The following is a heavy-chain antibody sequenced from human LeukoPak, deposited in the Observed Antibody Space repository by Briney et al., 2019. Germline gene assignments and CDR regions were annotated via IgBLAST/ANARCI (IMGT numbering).Heavy chain of an antibody. J-gene: IGHJ4*02. CDR3: AREIVSAWLRSGSYYAVDY. Sequence: GASVKVSCKASGHTFTSYYMHWVRQVPGQGLEWMGIINPSGGSTSYAQKFQGRVTMTRDTSTNTVYMELSSLRSEDTAVYYCAREIVSAWLRSGSYYAVDYWGQGTLVTVSS. D-gene: IGHD1-26*01. CDR2: INPSGGST. V-gene: IGHV1-46*01. CDR1: GHTFTSYY.